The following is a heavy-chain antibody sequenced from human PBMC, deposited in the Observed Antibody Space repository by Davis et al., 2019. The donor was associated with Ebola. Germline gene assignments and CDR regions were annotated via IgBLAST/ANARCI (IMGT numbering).Heavy chain of an antibody. CDR3: VRDRVCRTYDY. CDR1: GFTFSNSW. Sequence: PGGSLRLSCRASGFTFSNSWMDWVRQAPGKGPEWVANIQGDGSVTNYGDSVKGRFTISRDNAKNSLYLQMNSLRAEDTAVYYCVRDRVCRTYDYWGQGTLVTVSS. V-gene: IGHV3-7*03. D-gene: IGHD6-13*01. J-gene: IGHJ4*02. CDR2: IQGDGSVT.